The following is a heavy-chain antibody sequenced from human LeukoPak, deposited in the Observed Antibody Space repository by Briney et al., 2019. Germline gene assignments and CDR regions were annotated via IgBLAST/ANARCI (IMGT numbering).Heavy chain of an antibody. CDR1: GFTFSSYS. Sequence: PGGSLRLSCAASGFTFSSYSMNWVRQAPGKGLEWVSSISSSSSYIYYADSVKGRFTISRDNAKNSLYLQMNSLRDEDTAVYYCARDSMVRGTFDYWGQGTLVTVSS. V-gene: IGHV3-21*01. J-gene: IGHJ4*02. CDR2: ISSSSSYI. D-gene: IGHD3-10*01. CDR3: ARDSMVRGTFDY.